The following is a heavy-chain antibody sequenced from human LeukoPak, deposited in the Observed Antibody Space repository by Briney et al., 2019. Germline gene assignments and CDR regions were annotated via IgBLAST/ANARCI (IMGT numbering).Heavy chain of an antibody. CDR2: INSDGSGT. D-gene: IGHD3-22*01. CDR3: ACDRDYYDSSGYYTY. J-gene: IGHJ4*02. V-gene: IGHV3-74*01. Sequence: GGSLRLSCAASGFTFSSYWMHWVRQAPGKGLVWVSRINSDGSGTIYADSVQGRFTISRDNAKDTLYLQMNSLRAEDTAVDYCACDRDYYDSSGYYTYWGQGTLVTVSS. CDR1: GFTFSSYW.